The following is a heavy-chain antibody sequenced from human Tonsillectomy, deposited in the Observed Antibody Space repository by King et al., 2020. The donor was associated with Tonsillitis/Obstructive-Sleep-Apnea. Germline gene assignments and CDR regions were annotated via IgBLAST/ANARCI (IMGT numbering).Heavy chain of an antibody. J-gene: IGHJ4*02. D-gene: IGHD3-9*01. CDR1: GFSFSYYA. CDR3: ARVADILSGYWVY. Sequence: VQLVESGGGVVQPGRSLRLSCAASGFSFSYYAIHWVRQAPGKGLEWVAVISYDGTKKYYADSVKGRFTVSRDNSKSTLYLQMSSLTAEDTARYYCARVADILSGYWVYWGQGTLVTVSS. V-gene: IGHV3-30*04. CDR2: ISYDGTKK.